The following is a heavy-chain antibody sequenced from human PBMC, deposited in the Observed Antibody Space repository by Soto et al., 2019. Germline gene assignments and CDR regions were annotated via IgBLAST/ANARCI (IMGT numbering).Heavy chain of an antibody. Sequence: ASVKVSCKASGYTFTSYAMHWLRQAPGQRLEWMGWINAGNGNTKYSQKFQGRVTITRDTSASTAYMELSSLRSEVTAVYYCARRIVVVTALDYWGQGTLVTVSS. CDR2: INAGNGNT. J-gene: IGHJ4*02. CDR3: ARRIVVVTALDY. D-gene: IGHD2-21*02. V-gene: IGHV1-3*01. CDR1: GYTFTSYA.